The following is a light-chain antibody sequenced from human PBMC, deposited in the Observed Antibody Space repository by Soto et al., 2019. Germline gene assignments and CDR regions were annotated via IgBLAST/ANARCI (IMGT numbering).Light chain of an antibody. Sequence: QSALTQPASVSGSPGQSITISCTGTSSDVGKYNYVSWYQQHPTKAPKLMIFEVSNRPSGVSNRFSGSKSGNPASRTISGLQAEDEAEYYCSSYTGSSINTVVFGGGTKLTVL. V-gene: IGLV2-14*01. J-gene: IGLJ2*01. CDR3: SSYTGSSINTVV. CDR1: SSDVGKYNY. CDR2: EVS.